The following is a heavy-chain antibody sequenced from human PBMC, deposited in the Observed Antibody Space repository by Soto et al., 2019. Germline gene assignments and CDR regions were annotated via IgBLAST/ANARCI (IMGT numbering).Heavy chain of an antibody. V-gene: IGHV1-46*01. Sequence: QMQLVQSGAEVKRPGASVRVSCKSSGYTFTSFYIHWVRQAPGQGLEWMGIINPSGGITNFAQRFQGRVTMTRDMSTNTYYMELSSLKSDDPAVYYCASSPAFSSSWYGIPPDPSHGMDVWGQGTTVTVS. J-gene: IGHJ6*02. CDR1: GYTFTSFY. D-gene: IGHD6-13*01. CDR3: ASSPAFSSSWYGIPPDPSHGMDV. CDR2: INPSGGIT.